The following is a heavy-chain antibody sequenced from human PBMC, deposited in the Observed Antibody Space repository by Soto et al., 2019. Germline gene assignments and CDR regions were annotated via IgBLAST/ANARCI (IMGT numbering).Heavy chain of an antibody. CDR3: AKDTQWLALGGFDY. Sequence: EVQLLESGGGLVQPGGSLRLSCAASGFPFSSYAMSWVRQAPGKGLEWVSAISGSGGSTYYADSVMGRITISRDNSKSPLYLQMNSLRAEDTAVYYCAKDTQWLALGGFDYWGQGPLVTVS. D-gene: IGHD6-19*01. CDR1: GFPFSSYA. CDR2: ISGSGGST. J-gene: IGHJ4*02. V-gene: IGHV3-23*01.